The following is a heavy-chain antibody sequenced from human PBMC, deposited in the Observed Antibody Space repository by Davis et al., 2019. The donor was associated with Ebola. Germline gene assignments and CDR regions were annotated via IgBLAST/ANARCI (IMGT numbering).Heavy chain of an antibody. V-gene: IGHV3-33*06. J-gene: IGHJ4*02. CDR1: GFTFSSYW. Sequence: GESLKISCAASGFTFSSYWMSWVRQAPGKGLEWVAVIWYDGSNKYYADSVKGRFTISRDNSKNTLYLQMNSLRAEDTAVYCCAKGWVRVAALLFDYWGQGTLVTVSS. CDR2: IWYDGSNK. D-gene: IGHD6-6*01. CDR3: AKGWVRVAALLFDY.